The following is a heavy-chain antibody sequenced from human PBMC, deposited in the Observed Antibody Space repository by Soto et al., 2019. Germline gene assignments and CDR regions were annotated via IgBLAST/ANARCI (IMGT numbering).Heavy chain of an antibody. CDR1: GFTFSNAW. J-gene: IGHJ4*02. CDR2: IKSKSAGGTT. CDR3: ARGHGSSGKILDS. D-gene: IGHD3-22*01. V-gene: IGHV3-15*01. Sequence: EVQLVESGGGLVKPGGSVRLSCAASGFTFSNAWMSWVRQAPGKGLEWVGRIKSKSAGGTTEYDAPVKDRFTISRDHSKNTLYLQMISLKIAVTAVYYCARGHGSSGKILDSWGQGTLVTVSS.